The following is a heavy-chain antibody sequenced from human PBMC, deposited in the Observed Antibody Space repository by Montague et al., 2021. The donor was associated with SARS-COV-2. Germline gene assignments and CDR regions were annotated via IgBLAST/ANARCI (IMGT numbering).Heavy chain of an antibody. D-gene: IGHD2-15*01. V-gene: IGHV3-23*01. CDR3: AKSIPQACCYAMDV. CDR2: ITGSGDHT. J-gene: IGHJ6*02. CDR1: GFTFDNYA. Sequence: SLRLSCAAPGFTFDNYAMNWVRQAPGKGPEWVSAITGSGDHTYYADSVKGRFTISTDNSKSTLYLQMYSLRAEDTAIYYCAKSIPQACCYAMDVWGRGTTVTVSS.